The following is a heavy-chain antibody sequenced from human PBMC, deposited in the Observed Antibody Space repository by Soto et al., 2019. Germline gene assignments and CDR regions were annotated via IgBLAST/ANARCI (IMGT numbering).Heavy chain of an antibody. D-gene: IGHD5-18*01. CDR3: ARVGSRDAYNYVLDQ. CDR2: VISASGSV. Sequence: QVQVVQSGAEVKKPGSSVKISCKASGRIFSSFPTSWVRQVPGQGLEWMGGVISASGSVTYAAKVQGRVTMTVVNSAGIVYMALTSLTSEDTAIYYCARVGSRDAYNYVLDQWGPGTIVTVAS. CDR1: GRIFSSFP. V-gene: IGHV1-69*06. J-gene: IGHJ1*01.